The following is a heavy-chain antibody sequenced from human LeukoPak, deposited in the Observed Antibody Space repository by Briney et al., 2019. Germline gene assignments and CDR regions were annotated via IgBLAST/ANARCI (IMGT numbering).Heavy chain of an antibody. J-gene: IGHJ4*02. D-gene: IGHD3-10*01. V-gene: IGHV3-74*01. Sequence: GGSLRLSCAASGFTFSNYWMHWVRQVPGKGLVWVSRINDDGSATFYADSVKGRFTISRDNAKNTLFLQINSLRAEDTAVYYCAKRVRYGSGNYHFDHWGQGTLVTVSS. CDR1: GFTFSNYW. CDR3: AKRVRYGSGNYHFDH. CDR2: INDDGSAT.